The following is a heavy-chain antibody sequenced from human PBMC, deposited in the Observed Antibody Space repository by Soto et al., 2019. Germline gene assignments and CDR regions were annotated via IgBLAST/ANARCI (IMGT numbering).Heavy chain of an antibody. J-gene: IGHJ1*01. Sequence: EVQLLESGGGLVQPGGSLRLSCAASGFSFNSYSMSWVRQAPGKGLEWVAGIIGSGDSAYYEDSVKGRFTISRDKSKATLSLQIKSLRAGETAIYYCARDRGTTTVTFEAFQHWGQGTLVDVSS. CDR3: ARDRGTTTVTFEAFQH. V-gene: IGHV3-23*01. CDR1: GFSFNSYS. CDR2: IIGSGDSA. D-gene: IGHD4-17*01.